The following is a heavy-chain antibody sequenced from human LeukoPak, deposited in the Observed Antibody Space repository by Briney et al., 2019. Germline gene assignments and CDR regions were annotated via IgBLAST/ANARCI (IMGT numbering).Heavy chain of an antibody. V-gene: IGHV1-18*01. J-gene: IGHJ4*02. CDR1: GYTFTSYG. D-gene: IGHD2-2*01. CDR2: ISAYNGNT. CDR3: ARDEDIVVVPAAMLY. Sequence: ASVKVSCKASGYTFTSYGISWVRQAPGQGLEGMGWISAYNGNTNYAQKLQGRVTMTTDTSTSTAYMELRSLRSDDTAVYYCARDEDIVVVPAAMLYWRQGTLVPVPT.